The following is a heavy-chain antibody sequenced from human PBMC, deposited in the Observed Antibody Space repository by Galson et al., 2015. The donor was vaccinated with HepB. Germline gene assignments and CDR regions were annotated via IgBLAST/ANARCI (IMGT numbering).Heavy chain of an antibody. CDR3: TTSQPLGYCSGGSCYY. D-gene: IGHD2-15*01. J-gene: IGHJ4*02. Sequence: SLRLSCAASGFTFSGSAMHWVRQASGKGLEWVGRIRSKANSYATAYAASVKGRFTISRDDSKNTAYLQMNSLKTEDTAVYYCTTSQPLGYCSGGSCYYWGQGTLVTVSS. CDR1: GFTFSGSA. V-gene: IGHV3-73*01. CDR2: IRSKANSYAT.